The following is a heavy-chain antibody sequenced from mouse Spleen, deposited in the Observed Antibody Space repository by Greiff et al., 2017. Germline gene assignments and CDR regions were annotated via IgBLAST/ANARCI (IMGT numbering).Heavy chain of an antibody. CDR1: GYTFTDYE. D-gene: IGHD2-10*02. J-gene: IGHJ3*01. V-gene: IGHV1-15*01. Sequence: VQLQQSGAELVRPGASVTLSCKASGYTFTDYEMHWVKQTPVHGLEWIGAIDPETGGTAYNQKFKGKAILTADKSSSTAYMELRSLTSEDSAVYYCTREYGNYEAYWGQGTLVTVSA. CDR2: IDPETGGT. CDR3: TREYGNYEAY.